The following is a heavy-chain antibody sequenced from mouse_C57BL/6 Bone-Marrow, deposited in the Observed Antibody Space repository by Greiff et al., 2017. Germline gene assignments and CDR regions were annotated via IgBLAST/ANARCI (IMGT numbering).Heavy chain of an antibody. D-gene: IGHD2-2*01. CDR3: AREGGTMVTTVPYAMDY. CDR2: INPSNGGT. Sequence: QVQLQQPGTELVKPGASVKLSCKASGYTFTSYWMHWVKQRPGQGLEWIGNINPSNGGTNYNEKFKSKATLTVDKSSSTAYMQLSSLTSEDSAVYYCAREGGTMVTTVPYAMDYWGQGTSVTVSS. CDR1: GYTFTSYW. V-gene: IGHV1-53*01. J-gene: IGHJ4*01.